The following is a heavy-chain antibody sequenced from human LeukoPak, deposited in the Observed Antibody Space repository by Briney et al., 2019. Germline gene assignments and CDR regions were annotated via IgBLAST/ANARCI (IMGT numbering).Heavy chain of an antibody. CDR3: ARDEGDREHSSRYSVLYNWFDP. Sequence: GGSLRLSCAASGFTFSSYGMHWVRQAPGKGLEWVAVISYDGSNKYYADSVKGRFTISRDNSKNTLYLQMNSLRAEDTAVYYCARDEGDREHSSRYSVLYNWFDPWGQGTLVTVSS. CDR1: GFTFSSYG. J-gene: IGHJ5*02. V-gene: IGHV3-30*03. D-gene: IGHD6-13*01. CDR2: ISYDGSNK.